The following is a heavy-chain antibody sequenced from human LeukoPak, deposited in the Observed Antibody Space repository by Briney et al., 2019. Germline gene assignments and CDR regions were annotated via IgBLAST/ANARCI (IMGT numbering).Heavy chain of an antibody. V-gene: IGHV3-30*02. CDR2: IWYDGRDK. D-gene: IGHD5-18*01. CDR1: GFTFSGCG. J-gene: IGHJ4*02. Sequence: GGSLRLSCAASGFTFSGCGMHWVRQAPGKGLEWVAFIWYDGRDKYYVDSVKGRFTISRDNSKNTLYLQMNSLRAEETAMYYCAKGPYSYNSYFDYWGQGTLVTVSS. CDR3: AKGPYSYNSYFDY.